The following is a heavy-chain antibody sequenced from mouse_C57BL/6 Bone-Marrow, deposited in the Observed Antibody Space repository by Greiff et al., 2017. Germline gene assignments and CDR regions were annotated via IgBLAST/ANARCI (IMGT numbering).Heavy chain of an antibody. D-gene: IGHD1-1*01. J-gene: IGHJ3*01. CDR1: GFTFTDYY. CDR3: ASLSYYGSSYGWFAY. CDR2: IRNKANGYTT. Sequence: EVQRVESGGGLVQPGGSLSLSCAASGFTFTDYYMSWVRQPPGKALEWLGFIRNKANGYTTEYSASVKGRFTISRDNSQSILYLQMNALRAEDSATYYCASLSYYGSSYGWFAYWGQGTLVTVSA. V-gene: IGHV7-3*01.